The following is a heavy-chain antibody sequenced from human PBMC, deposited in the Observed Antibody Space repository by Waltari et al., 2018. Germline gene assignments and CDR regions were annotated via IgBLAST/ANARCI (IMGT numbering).Heavy chain of an antibody. CDR3: ARRTEGHLFDY. CDR2: IYYSGST. J-gene: IGHJ4*02. V-gene: IGHV4-39*07. Sequence: QLQLQESGPGLVKPSETLSLTCTVSGGSISSSSYYWGWIRQPPGKGLEWIGSIYYSGSTYYNPSLKSRVTISVDTSKNQFSLKLSSVTAADTAVYYCARRTEGHLFDYWGQGTLVTVSS. CDR1: GGSISSSSYY.